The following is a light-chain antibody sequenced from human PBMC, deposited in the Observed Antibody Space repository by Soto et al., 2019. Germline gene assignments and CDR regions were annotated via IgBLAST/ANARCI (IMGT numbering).Light chain of an antibody. CDR1: QGIASY. CDR3: QQLYNYPRT. Sequence: IQLTQSPSFLSASVGDRVSIACRASQGIASYLAWFQQKPGKAPELLIFAASTLRSGVPSRFSGSGSGTDYTLTISSLQPEDFATYYCQQLYNYPRTFGQGTKVDIK. J-gene: IGKJ1*01. CDR2: AAS. V-gene: IGKV1-9*01.